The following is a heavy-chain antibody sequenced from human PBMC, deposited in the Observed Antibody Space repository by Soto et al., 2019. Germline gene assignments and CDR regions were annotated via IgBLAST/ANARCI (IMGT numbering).Heavy chain of an antibody. CDR2: VYYRGRS. Sequence: SETLSLNCTVSGGSVSNSNYYWGWIRQSPGKGLEWIGSVYYRGRSYSKSSVKSRVTISVDTSKNQFSLELSSVTAADTAVYYCARCDSSSWIPQDYWGQGTLVTVSS. CDR1: GGSVSNSNYY. J-gene: IGHJ4*02. CDR3: ARCDSSSWIPQDY. V-gene: IGHV4-39*07. D-gene: IGHD6-13*01.